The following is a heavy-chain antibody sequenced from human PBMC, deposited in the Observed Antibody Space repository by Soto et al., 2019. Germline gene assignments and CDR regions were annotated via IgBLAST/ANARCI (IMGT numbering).Heavy chain of an antibody. J-gene: IGHJ4*02. CDR3: ARGQFDDSSGGFDY. V-gene: IGHV3-33*01. CDR1: GFTFSSYG. CDR2: IWYDGSNK. Sequence: QVQLVESGGGVVQPGRSLRLSCAASGFTFSSYGMHWVRQAPGKGLEWVAVIWYDGSNKYYADSVKGRFTISRDNPKNTLYLQMNSLRAEDTAVYYCARGQFDDSSGGFDYWGQGTLVTVSS. D-gene: IGHD3-22*01.